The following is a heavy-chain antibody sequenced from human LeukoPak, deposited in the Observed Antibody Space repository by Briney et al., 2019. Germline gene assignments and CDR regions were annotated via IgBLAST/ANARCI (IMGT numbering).Heavy chain of an antibody. D-gene: IGHD3-9*01. V-gene: IGHV4-39*01. CDR2: IYYSGST. Sequence: SETLSLTCTVSGGSISSSSYYWGWIRQPPGKGLEWIGSIYYSGSTYYNPSLKSRVTISVDTSKNQFSLKLSSVTAADTAVYYCASFDRTYYYYMDVWGKGTTVTISS. CDR1: GGSISSSSYY. CDR3: ASFDRTYYYYMDV. J-gene: IGHJ6*03.